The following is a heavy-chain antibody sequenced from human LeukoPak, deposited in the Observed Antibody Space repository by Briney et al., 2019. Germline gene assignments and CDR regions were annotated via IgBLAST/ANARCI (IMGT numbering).Heavy chain of an antibody. CDR2: ISGGGHST. V-gene: IGHV3-23*01. J-gene: IGHJ3*02. CDR3: AKTLGGNIRDAFEI. CDR1: GFSYSNYA. D-gene: IGHD4-23*01. Sequence: GGSLRLSCAASGFSYSNYAMTWVRQAPGRGLEWVSTISGGGHSTYYADSVKGRFTISRDKSKNTLYMQMNSLRAEDTAVYHCAKTLGGNIRDAFEIWGQGTMVTVSS.